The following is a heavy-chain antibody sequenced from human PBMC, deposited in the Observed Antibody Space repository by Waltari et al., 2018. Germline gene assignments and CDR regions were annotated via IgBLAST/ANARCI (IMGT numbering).Heavy chain of an antibody. CDR2: IKLDGSEE. CDR3: AGGDGWIFHY. V-gene: IGHV3-7*01. J-gene: IGHJ4*02. D-gene: IGHD6-19*01. Sequence: EVLLVESGGGLVQPGGSLRLSCVASGFTFSNSCMTWVRQPPGKGLEWVAIIKLDGSEEYYVDSVKGRFTISRDNAKNSLYLQMSSLRAEDTAVYYCAGGDGWIFHYWGQGTLVTVSS. CDR1: GFTFSNSC.